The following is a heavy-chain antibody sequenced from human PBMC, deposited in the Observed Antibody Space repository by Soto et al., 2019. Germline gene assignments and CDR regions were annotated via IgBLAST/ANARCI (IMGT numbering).Heavy chain of an antibody. CDR1: GLTFGDYY. Sequence: PGGSLRLSCAASGLTFGDYYMSWVRQAPGKGLEWISYISKSGTTIYYADSVRGRFVISRDDAKNSVFLQMNSLRAEDTAVYYCVRDRRPAEYRGLDVWGPGTTVTVSS. J-gene: IGHJ6*02. CDR2: ISKSGTTI. CDR3: VRDRRPAEYRGLDV. V-gene: IGHV3-11*01. D-gene: IGHD2-2*01.